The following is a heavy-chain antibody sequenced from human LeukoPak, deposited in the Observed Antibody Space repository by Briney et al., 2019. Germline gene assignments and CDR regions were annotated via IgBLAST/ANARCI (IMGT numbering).Heavy chain of an antibody. Sequence: GRSLRLSCAASGFTFSSYAMHWVRQAPGKGLEWVAVISYDGNYIYYADSVKGRFTASRDNSKNTLYLQMNSLRAEDTAVYYCAKGSSGYYYDNWFDPRGQGALVPVSS. J-gene: IGHJ5*02. V-gene: IGHV3-30*04. D-gene: IGHD3-22*01. CDR2: ISYDGNYI. CDR3: AKGSSGYYYDNWFDP. CDR1: GFTFSSYA.